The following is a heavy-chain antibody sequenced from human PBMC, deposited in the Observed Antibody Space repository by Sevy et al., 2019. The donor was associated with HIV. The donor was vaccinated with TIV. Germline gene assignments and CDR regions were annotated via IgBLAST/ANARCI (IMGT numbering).Heavy chain of an antibody. V-gene: IGHV3-21*01. CDR3: ARALDYYDSGGYFY. CDR1: GFIFSNYD. D-gene: IGHD3-22*01. J-gene: IGHJ4*02. Sequence: GGSLRLSCVASGFIFSNYDMIWVRQAPGKGLEWVSSISSASSYIYYADSVKGRFTVSRDNAKDSLYLQMHSLRAEDTATYYCARALDYYDSGGYFYWGLGTLVTVSS. CDR2: ISSASSYI.